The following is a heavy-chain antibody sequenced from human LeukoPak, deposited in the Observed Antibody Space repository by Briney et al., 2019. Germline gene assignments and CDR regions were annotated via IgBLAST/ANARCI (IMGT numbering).Heavy chain of an antibody. D-gene: IGHD4-23*01. J-gene: IGHJ4*02. CDR2: GWYDGSKK. Sequence: PGGTLRLSCAASGFTFSNNGMHWVRQAPGKGLEWVGVGWYDGSKKYYANSVKGRFTIARDNSKNTLYLQMNSLRVEDTGVYFCARDGVYGDKAGVVDYWGQGTLVTVSS. CDR3: ARDGVYGDKAGVVDY. V-gene: IGHV3-33*01. CDR1: GFTFSNNG.